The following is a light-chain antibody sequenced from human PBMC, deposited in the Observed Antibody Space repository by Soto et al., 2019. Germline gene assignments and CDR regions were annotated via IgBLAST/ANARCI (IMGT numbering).Light chain of an antibody. CDR2: DVS. Sequence: QSALPQPRSVSGSPGHSVTISGTGTSSDVGGYSYVSWYQQHPGKAPKLMISDVSKRPSGVPDRFSGSKFGNTASLTISGLQAEDEADYYCCSYAGAFNYVFGSGTKVTV. CDR1: SSDVGGYSY. V-gene: IGLV2-11*01. CDR3: CSYAGAFNYV. J-gene: IGLJ1*01.